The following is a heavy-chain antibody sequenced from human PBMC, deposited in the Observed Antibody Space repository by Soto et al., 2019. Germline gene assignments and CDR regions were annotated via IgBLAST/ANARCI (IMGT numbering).Heavy chain of an antibody. CDR1: GFTFDDYA. CDR3: AQGGPLITEVGVY. J-gene: IGHJ4*02. V-gene: IGHV3-9*01. CDR2: ISWHSGSI. D-gene: IGHD2-15*01. Sequence: EVQLVESGGGLVQPGRSLRLSCAASGFTFDDYAMHWVRQAPGKGLEWVSGISWHSGSIGYADSVKGRFTISRDNAKNSLYLQMNSLRAAETALYYCAQGGPLITEVGVYWGQGTLVTVSS.